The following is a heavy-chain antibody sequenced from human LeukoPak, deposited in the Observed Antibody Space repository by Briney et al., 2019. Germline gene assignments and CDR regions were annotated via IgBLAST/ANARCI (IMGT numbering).Heavy chain of an antibody. V-gene: IGHV4-4*09. CDR2: IYTSGST. D-gene: IGHD2-15*01. CDR1: GGSISSYY. CDR3: ARNVVLDY. Sequence: PSETLSLTCTVYGGSISSYYWSWIRQPPGKGLEWIGYIYTSGSTNYNPSLKSRVTISVDTSKNQFSLKLSSVTAADTAVYYCARNVVLDYWGQGTLVTVSS. J-gene: IGHJ4*02.